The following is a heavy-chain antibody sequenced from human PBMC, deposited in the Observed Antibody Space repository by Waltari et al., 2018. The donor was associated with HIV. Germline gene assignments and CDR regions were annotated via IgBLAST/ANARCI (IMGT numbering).Heavy chain of an antibody. V-gene: IGHV4-59*01. CDR1: GGSISNYW. Sequence: QVQLQESGPGLVKPSGPLSLTCTVSGGSISNYWWSLIRQPPGEGLEWVGCVAYSGSTDYNPSLKSRVTISVDTSKNQCSLKLSSVTAADTAVYYCARGGCVNGVCYRGLLDSWGQGTLVTVSS. CDR2: VAYSGST. D-gene: IGHD2-8*01. CDR3: ARGGCVNGVCYRGLLDS. J-gene: IGHJ4*02.